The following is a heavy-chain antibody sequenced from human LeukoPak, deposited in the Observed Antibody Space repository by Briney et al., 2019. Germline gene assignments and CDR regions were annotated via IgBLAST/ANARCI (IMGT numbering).Heavy chain of an antibody. CDR3: TRAPHPRCSSSGCYLDS. Sequence: GGSLRLSCSTSGFTFGDYAMSWVRQAPGKGLEWVGFIQAKAYGGATEYAASVNGRFSIWRDDSQSIANLQMNDLKTEDTAVYYCTRAPHPRCSSSGCYLDSWGQGTLVTVSS. CDR1: GFTFGDYA. J-gene: IGHJ4*02. V-gene: IGHV3-49*04. D-gene: IGHD2-2*01. CDR2: IQAKAYGGAT.